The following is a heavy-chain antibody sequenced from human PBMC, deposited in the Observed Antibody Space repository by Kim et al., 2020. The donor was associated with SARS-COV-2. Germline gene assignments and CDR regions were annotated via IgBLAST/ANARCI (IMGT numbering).Heavy chain of an antibody. CDR2: IIPIDGAT. CDR3: ARDTTKWSFDY. D-gene: IGHD1-26*01. J-gene: IGHJ4*02. CDR1: GYTFTNYK. V-gene: IGHV1-46*01. Sequence: ASVKVSCKASGYTFTNYKIHWVRQAPGQGLEWMGIIIPIDGATTYAQKFQGRVTLTRATSTSTVYMELSSLGSEDTAVYYCARDTTKWSFDYWGQGTLVTVSS.